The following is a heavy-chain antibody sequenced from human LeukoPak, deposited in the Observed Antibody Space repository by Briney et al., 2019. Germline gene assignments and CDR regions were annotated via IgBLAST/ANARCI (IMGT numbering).Heavy chain of an antibody. J-gene: IGHJ4*02. D-gene: IGHD5-18*01. CDR3: AKDGTWIQLWPDRGGFDY. Sequence: PGGSLRLSCAASGITFSGYGMHWVRQAPGKGLEWVAFIRIDGSKKYYADSVKGRFPISRDNSKNTLYLQMNSLRAEDTAVYYCAKDGTWIQLWPDRGGFDYWGQGTLVTVSS. CDR1: GITFSGYG. V-gene: IGHV3-30*02. CDR2: IRIDGSKK.